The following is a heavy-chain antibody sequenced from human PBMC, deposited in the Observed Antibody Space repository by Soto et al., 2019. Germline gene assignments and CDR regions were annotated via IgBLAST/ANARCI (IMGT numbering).Heavy chain of an antibody. V-gene: IGHV4-31*03. CDR2: IYYSGST. Sequence: SETLSLTCTVSGGSISSGGYYWSWIRQHPGKGLEWIGYIYYSGSTYYNPSLKSRVTISVDTSKNQFSLKLSSVTAADTAVYYCARDLRGGYDSGNWFDPWGQGTLVTVSS. CDR1: GGSISSGGYY. D-gene: IGHD5-12*01. CDR3: ARDLRGGYDSGNWFDP. J-gene: IGHJ5*02.